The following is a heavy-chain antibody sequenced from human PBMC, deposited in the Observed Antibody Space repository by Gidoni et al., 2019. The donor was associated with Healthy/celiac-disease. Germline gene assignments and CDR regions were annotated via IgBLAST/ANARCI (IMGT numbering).Heavy chain of an antibody. CDR2: INHSGST. J-gene: IGHJ6*03. D-gene: IGHD1-26*01. Sequence: QVQLQQWGAGLLKPSETLSLTCAVYDGSFSGYYWSWIRQPPGKGLAWIGEINHSGSTNYNPSLKSRVTISVDTSKNQFSLKLSSVTAADTAVYYCAGAWVTKYYYYMDVWGKGTTVTVSS. CDR3: AGAWVTKYYYYMDV. V-gene: IGHV4-34*01. CDR1: DGSFSGYY.